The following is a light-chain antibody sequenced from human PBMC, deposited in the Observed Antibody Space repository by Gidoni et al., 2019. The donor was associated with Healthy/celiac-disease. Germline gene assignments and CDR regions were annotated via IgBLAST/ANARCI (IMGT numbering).Light chain of an antibody. CDR3: QKYNSAPLT. V-gene: IGKV1-27*01. J-gene: IGKJ4*01. CDR2: AAS. CDR1: QGISSY. Sequence: DIQMTQSPSSLSASVGDRVTITCRASQGISSYLAWYQQKPGKVPKLLIYAASTLQSGVPSRFTGSGSGTDFTLTISGLQPEDVATYYSQKYNSAPLTFGGGTKVEIK.